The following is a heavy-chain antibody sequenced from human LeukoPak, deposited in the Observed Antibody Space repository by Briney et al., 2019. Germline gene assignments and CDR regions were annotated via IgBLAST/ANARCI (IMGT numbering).Heavy chain of an antibody. J-gene: IGHJ4*02. V-gene: IGHV4-39*01. Sequence: SETLSLTCTVSGGSISSSSYYWGWIRQPPGKGLEWIGSIYYSGSTYYNPSLKSRVTISVDTSKNQFSLKLSSVTAADTAVYYCARSGGSYRRGGFDHWGQGTLVTVSS. CDR2: IYYSGST. CDR3: ARSGGSYRRGGFDH. D-gene: IGHD1-26*01. CDR1: GGSISSSSYY.